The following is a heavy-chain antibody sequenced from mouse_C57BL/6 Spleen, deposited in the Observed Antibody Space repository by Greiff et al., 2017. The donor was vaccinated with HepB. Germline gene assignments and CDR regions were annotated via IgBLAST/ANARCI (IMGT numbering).Heavy chain of an antibody. CDR1: GYTFTSYW. CDR2: IDPSDSYT. J-gene: IGHJ1*03. V-gene: IGHV1-69*01. D-gene: IGHD1-1*01. CDR3: ARPPLYYYGSSYWYFDV. Sequence: VQLQQSGAELVMPGASVKLSCKASGYTFTSYWMHWVKQRPGQGLEWIGEIDPSDSYTNYNQKFKGKSTLTVDKSSSTAYMKLSSLTSEDSAVYYCARPPLYYYGSSYWYFDVWGTGTTVTVSS.